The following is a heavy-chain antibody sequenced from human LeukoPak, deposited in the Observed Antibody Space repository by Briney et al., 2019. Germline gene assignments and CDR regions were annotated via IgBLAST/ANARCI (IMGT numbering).Heavy chain of an antibody. CDR3: AKARGSSIAARPFDY. J-gene: IGHJ4*02. V-gene: IGHV3-23*01. CDR1: GFTFSSYA. D-gene: IGHD6-6*01. CDR2: ISGSGGST. Sequence: GGSLRLSCAASGFTFSSYAMSWVRQAPGKGLEWVSAISGSGGSTYYADSVKGRFTISRDNSKNTLYLQMNSLRAEDTAVYYCAKARGSSIAARPFDYWAQGTLVTVSS.